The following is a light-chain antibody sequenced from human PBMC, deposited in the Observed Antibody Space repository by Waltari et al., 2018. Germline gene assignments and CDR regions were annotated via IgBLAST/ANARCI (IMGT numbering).Light chain of an antibody. J-gene: IGLJ2*01. Sequence: QSVVTQPPSASGTPGQRVTISCSGSSSNIGSNYVYWFQQLPGTAPKLLIYRHNRRPAGVPDRCSGSKSGTSASLAISGLRSEDEADYYCAAWDDSLSGPVFGGGTKLTVL. CDR1: SSNIGSNY. CDR2: RHN. CDR3: AAWDDSLSGPV. V-gene: IGLV1-47*01.